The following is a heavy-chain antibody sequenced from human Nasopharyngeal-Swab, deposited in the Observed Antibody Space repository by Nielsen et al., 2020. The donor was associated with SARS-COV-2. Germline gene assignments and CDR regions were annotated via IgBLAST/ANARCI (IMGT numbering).Heavy chain of an antibody. Sequence: SVKVSCKASGGTFSSYAISWVRQAPGQGLEWMGGIIPIFGTANYAQKFQGRVTITADKSTSTAYMELSSLRAEDTAVYYCASTPNYYDSSGYYFDYWGQGTLVTVSS. V-gene: IGHV1-69*06. J-gene: IGHJ4*02. CDR2: IIPIFGTA. D-gene: IGHD3-22*01. CDR1: GGTFSSYA. CDR3: ASTPNYYDSSGYYFDY.